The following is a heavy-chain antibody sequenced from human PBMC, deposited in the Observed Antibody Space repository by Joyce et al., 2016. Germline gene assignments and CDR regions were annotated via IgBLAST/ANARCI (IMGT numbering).Heavy chain of an antibody. J-gene: IGHJ4*02. CDR3: AKILTATYSSGWFLDY. CDR1: GLTLRNYG. Sequence: QVQLVESGGGVVQPGRSLRLSCAASGLTLRNYGVHWVRQAPGKGLEWVAVISYDGIYKYYAESVKGRFTISRDNSKNTVFLEMNSLRTEDTAVYYCAKILTATYSSGWFLDYWGQGTLVTVSS. V-gene: IGHV3-30*18. CDR2: ISYDGIYK. D-gene: IGHD6-25*01.